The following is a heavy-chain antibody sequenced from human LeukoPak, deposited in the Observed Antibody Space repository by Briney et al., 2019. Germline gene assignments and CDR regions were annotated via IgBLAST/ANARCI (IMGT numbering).Heavy chain of an antibody. J-gene: IGHJ5*02. Sequence: GGSLRLSCAASGFTFSSYGMHWVRQAPGKGLEWVAVISYDGSNKYYADSVKGRFTISRDNSKNTLYLQMNSLRAEDTAVYYCAKEQWPWGRGTLVTVSS. CDR2: ISYDGSNK. CDR1: GFTFSSYG. CDR3: AKEQWP. V-gene: IGHV3-30*18. D-gene: IGHD6-19*01.